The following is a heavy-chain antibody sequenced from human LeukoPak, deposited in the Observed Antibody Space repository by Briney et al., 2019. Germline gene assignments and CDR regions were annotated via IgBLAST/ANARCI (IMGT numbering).Heavy chain of an antibody. CDR3: ARQTGSGLFILP. Sequence: SETLSHTCTVSGGSISSSSYYWGWIRQPPGKGLEWIGSIYYSGSTYYNPSLKSRVTISVDTSKNQFSLKLSSVTAADTAVYYCARQTGSGLFILPGGQGTLVTVSS. D-gene: IGHD3/OR15-3a*01. J-gene: IGHJ4*02. CDR1: GGSISSSSYY. V-gene: IGHV4-39*01. CDR2: IYYSGST.